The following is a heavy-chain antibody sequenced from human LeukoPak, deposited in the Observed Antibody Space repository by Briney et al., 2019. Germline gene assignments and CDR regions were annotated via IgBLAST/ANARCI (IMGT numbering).Heavy chain of an antibody. CDR2: IKSKSDGGTT. Sequence: GGSLRLSCAASGFTFSNAWMSWVRQAPGKGLEWVGRIKSKSDGGTTDYAAPVKGRFTISRDDSKNTLYLQMNSLKTEDTAVYYCTRRESQGSSTNWYFDLWGRGTLVTVSS. CDR3: TRRESQGSSTNWYFDL. CDR1: GFTFSNAW. D-gene: IGHD6-6*01. J-gene: IGHJ2*01. V-gene: IGHV3-15*01.